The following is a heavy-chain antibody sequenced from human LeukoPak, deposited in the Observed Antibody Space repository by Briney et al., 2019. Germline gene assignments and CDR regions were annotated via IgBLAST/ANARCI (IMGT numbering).Heavy chain of an antibody. D-gene: IGHD4-17*01. J-gene: IGHJ4*02. CDR2: IIPIFGTA. Sequence: SVKVSCKASGYTFTSYGISWVRQAPGQGLEWMGGIIPIFGTANYAQKFQGRVTITADESTSTAYMELSSLRSEDTAVYYCARDSPGGYGDYYFDYWGQGTLVTVSS. CDR3: ARDSPGGYGDYYFDY. CDR1: GYTFTSYG. V-gene: IGHV1-69*13.